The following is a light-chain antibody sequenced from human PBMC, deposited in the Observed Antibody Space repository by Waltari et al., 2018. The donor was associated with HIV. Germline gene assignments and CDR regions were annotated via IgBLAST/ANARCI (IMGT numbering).Light chain of an antibody. V-gene: IGKV1-39*01. CDR2: AAS. J-gene: IGKJ2*03. Sequence: DIQMTQSPSSLSASVGDRVTITCRASPSISNYLNWYQQKPGKAPKLLIYAASNLQSGVPSGFSGSGSGTDFTLTISSLQPEDFATYYCQQSYNTSYSFGQGTKLEIK. CDR1: PSISNY. CDR3: QQSYNTSYS.